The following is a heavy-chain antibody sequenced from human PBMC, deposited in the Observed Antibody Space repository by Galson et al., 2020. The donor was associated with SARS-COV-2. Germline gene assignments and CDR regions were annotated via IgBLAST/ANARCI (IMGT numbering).Heavy chain of an antibody. CDR2: ISTDGNNK. CDR3: ARAGYSSTWTLGDAFDV. V-gene: IGHV3-30*03. Sequence: GESLKISCAASGFTFSNFGMHWVRQAPGKGLEWVAVISTDGNNKYDADSVKGRFTISRDNSDNTLYLQMNSLRPEDTAVYFCARAGYSSTWTLGDAFDVRGQGTLVTVSS. J-gene: IGHJ3*01. CDR1: GFTFSNFG. D-gene: IGHD3-16*02.